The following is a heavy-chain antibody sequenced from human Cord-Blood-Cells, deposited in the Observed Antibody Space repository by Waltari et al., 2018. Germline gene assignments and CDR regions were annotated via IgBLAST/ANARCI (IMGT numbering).Heavy chain of an antibody. CDR1: GGSVSSGSYY. J-gene: IGHJ3*02. CDR2: IYYNGST. D-gene: IGHD6-6*01. CDR3: ARDAKSDSSSSRDYAFDI. V-gene: IGHV4-61*01. Sequence: QVQLQESGPGLVKPSETLSLTCTVSGGSVSSGSYYWSWIRQPPGKGLELIGYIYYNGSTNYNPSLKSRVTISVDTSKNQFSLKLSSVTAADTAVYYCARDAKSDSSSSRDYAFDIWGQGTMVTVSS.